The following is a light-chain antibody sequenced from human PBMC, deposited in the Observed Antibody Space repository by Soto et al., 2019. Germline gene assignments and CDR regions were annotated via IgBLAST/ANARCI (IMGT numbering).Light chain of an antibody. CDR2: EGS. CDR1: SSDVGSYNL. CDR3: CSYAGSTFYV. V-gene: IGLV2-23*01. J-gene: IGLJ1*01. Sequence: QSVLAQPASVSGSPGQSITISCTGTSSDVGSYNLVSWYQQHPGKAPKLMIYEGSKRPSGVSNRFSGSKSGNTASLTISGLQAEDEADYYCCSYAGSTFYVFGIGSKVTVL.